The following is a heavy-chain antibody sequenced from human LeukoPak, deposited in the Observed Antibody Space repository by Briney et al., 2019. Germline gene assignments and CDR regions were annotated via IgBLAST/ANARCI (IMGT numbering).Heavy chain of an antibody. CDR1: GFTFSSYW. D-gene: IGHD6-19*01. V-gene: IGHV3-74*01. CDR3: AKALAVALNWFDP. CDR2: INNDGSGS. J-gene: IGHJ5*02. Sequence: PGGSLRLSCVGSGFTFSSYWIHWVRQVPGKGLVWVARINNDGSGSSYADFVKGRLTISRDNAKNMAYLQMNSLTVEDTAVYYCAKALAVALNWFDPWGQGTLVTVSS.